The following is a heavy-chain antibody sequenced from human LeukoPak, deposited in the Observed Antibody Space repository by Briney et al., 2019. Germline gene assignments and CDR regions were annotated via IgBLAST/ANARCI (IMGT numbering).Heavy chain of an antibody. V-gene: IGHV4-4*07. J-gene: IGHJ4*01. CDR2: ISSSGST. CDR3: AMVATGTMADY. D-gene: IGHD1-1*01. Sequence: PSETLSLTCTVSGVSISSYYWSWVRQPAGKGLEWIGRISSSGSTDYNPSLKSRVTMSVDTSKNQFSLKLSSVTAADTAVCYCAMVATGTMADYWGHGTLLSASS. CDR1: GVSISSYY.